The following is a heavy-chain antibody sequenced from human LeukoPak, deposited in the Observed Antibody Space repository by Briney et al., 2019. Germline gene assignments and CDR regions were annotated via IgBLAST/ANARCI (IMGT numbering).Heavy chain of an antibody. V-gene: IGHV4-34*01. CDR1: GGSFSGYY. CDR2: INHSGST. J-gene: IGHJ5*02. D-gene: IGHD3-3*01. CDR3: ARGAYDFWSGYQPYNWFDP. Sequence: PSETLSLTCAVYGGSFSGYYWSWIRQPPGKGLEWIGEINHSGSTNYNPSLKSRVTISVDTSKNQFSLKLSSVTAADTAVYYCARGAYDFWSGYQPYNWFDPWGQGTLVTVSS.